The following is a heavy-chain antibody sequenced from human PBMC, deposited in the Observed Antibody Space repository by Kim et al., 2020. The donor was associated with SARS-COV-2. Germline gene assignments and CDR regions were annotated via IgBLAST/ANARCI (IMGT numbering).Heavy chain of an antibody. Sequence: GGSLRLSCAASGFIFSSYGMHWVRQAPGKGLEWVAVISYDGSNKYYADSVKGRFTISRDNSKNTLYLQMNSLRAEDTAVYYCAKRWGWRDFDALDMWGQG. J-gene: IGHJ3*02. V-gene: IGHV3-30*18. D-gene: IGHD3-3*01. CDR3: AKRWGWRDFDALDM. CDR1: GFIFSSYG. CDR2: ISYDGSNK.